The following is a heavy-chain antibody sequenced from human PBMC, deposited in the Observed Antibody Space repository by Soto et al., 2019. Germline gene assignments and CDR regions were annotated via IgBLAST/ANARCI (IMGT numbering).Heavy chain of an antibody. CDR3: TRANLYSEY. CDR2: IYYNGNT. V-gene: IGHV4-59*01. D-gene: IGHD7-27*01. Sequence: QVQLQESGPGLVKPSETLSLTCTVSGVSISNNYWSWIRQPPGQGLEWIGYIYYNGNTNYNPSHKSRVTMSVDTSSNPISLKLTTVTAADKAVYYCTRANLYSEYWGQGTLVTVSS. CDR1: GVSISNNY. J-gene: IGHJ4*02.